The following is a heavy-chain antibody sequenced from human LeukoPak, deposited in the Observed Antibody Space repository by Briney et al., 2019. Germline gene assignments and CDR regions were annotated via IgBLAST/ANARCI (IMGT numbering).Heavy chain of an antibody. Sequence: PSETLSLTCTVSGGSISSSTYYWGWIRQPPGKGLEWIGNIYYSGSTYYNPSLKSRVTISVDTSKNQFSLKLSSVTAADTAVYYCARQDYGDYAFDYWGQGTLVTVSS. CDR2: IYYSGST. V-gene: IGHV4-39*01. CDR1: GGSISSSTYY. D-gene: IGHD4-17*01. CDR3: ARQDYGDYAFDY. J-gene: IGHJ4*02.